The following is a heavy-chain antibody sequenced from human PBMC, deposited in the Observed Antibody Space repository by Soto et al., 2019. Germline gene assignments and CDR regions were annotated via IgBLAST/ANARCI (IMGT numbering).Heavy chain of an antibody. CDR2: IYWNDDK. V-gene: IGHV2-5*01. CDR3: AHTKMANIVVVPAVHFDY. J-gene: IGHJ4*02. D-gene: IGHD2-2*01. CDR1: GFSLSTSGVG. Sequence: SGPTLVNPTQTLTLTCTFSGFSLSTSGVGVGWIRQPPGKALEWLALIYWNDDKRYSPSLKSRLTITKDTSKNQVVLTMTNMDPVDTATYYCAHTKMANIVVVPAVHFDYWGQGTLVTVSS.